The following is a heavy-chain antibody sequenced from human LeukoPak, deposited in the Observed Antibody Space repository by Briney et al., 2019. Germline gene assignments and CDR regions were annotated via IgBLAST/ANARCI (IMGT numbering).Heavy chain of an antibody. Sequence: GGSLRLSCAASGFTFSNNEMNWVRQAPGKGLEWGSYISRGGNTIYYSDSVKGRFTISRDTAKNSLYLQMNSLRAEDTAVYYCASNTGYSYGYFDYWGQGTLVTVSS. V-gene: IGHV3-48*03. CDR2: ISRGGNTI. J-gene: IGHJ4*02. CDR1: GFTFSNNE. D-gene: IGHD5-18*01. CDR3: ASNTGYSYGYFDY.